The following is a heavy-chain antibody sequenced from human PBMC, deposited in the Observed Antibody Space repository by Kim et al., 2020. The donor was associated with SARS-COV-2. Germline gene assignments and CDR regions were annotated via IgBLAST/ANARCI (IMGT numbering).Heavy chain of an antibody. Sequence: SETLSLTCAVYGGSFSGYYWSWIRQPPGKGLEWIGEINHSGSTNYNPSLKSRVTISVDTSKNQFSLKLSSVTAADTAVYYCARGTRQWLSRHYYYYMDG. CDR1: GGSFSGYY. J-gene: IGHJ6*03. CDR3: ARGTRQWLSRHYYYYMDG. V-gene: IGHV4-34*01. D-gene: IGHD6-19*01. CDR2: INHSGST.